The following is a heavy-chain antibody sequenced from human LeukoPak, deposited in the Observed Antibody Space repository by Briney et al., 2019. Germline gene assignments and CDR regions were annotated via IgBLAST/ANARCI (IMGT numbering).Heavy chain of an antibody. CDR1: GFTFSSYG. D-gene: IGHD6-19*01. CDR3: AKFPYSSGNCPY. CDR2: IRYDGSNK. J-gene: IGHJ4*02. Sequence: GGSLRPSCAASGFTFSSYGMHWVRQAPGKGLEWVAFIRYDGSNKYYADSVKGRFTISRDNSKNTLYLQMNSLRAEDTAVYYCAKFPYSSGNCPYWGQGTLVTVSS. V-gene: IGHV3-30*02.